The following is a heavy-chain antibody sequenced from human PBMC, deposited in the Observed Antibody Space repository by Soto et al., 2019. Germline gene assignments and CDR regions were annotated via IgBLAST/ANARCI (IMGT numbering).Heavy chain of an antibody. CDR3: ARVRTKVFPTYSDY. D-gene: IGHD1-1*01. CDR1: GFTFSRYW. CDR2: VRIYVSNT. V-gene: IGHV3-74*01. Sequence: GSLRLSCAASGFTFSRYWMYWVRQTPGKGLVWVSRVRIYVSNTSYPDSVEGRFTFSRDNAENTLYLQMNSLRAEDTAVYYCARVRTKVFPTYSDYLGQGNLVTVST. J-gene: IGHJ4*02.